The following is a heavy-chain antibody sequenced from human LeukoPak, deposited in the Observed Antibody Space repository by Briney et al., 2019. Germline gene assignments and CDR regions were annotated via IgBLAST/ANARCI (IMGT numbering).Heavy chain of an antibody. Sequence: SETLSLTCSVSGDSISGSSDYWGWIRQPPGKGLEWIGSIYYRGSTYYNPSLKSRVTISVDTSKNQFSLKLSSVTAADTAVYYCARGPPPDFDCWGQGTLVTVSS. CDR2: IYYRGST. J-gene: IGHJ4*02. CDR1: GDSISGSSDY. CDR3: ARGPPPDFDC. V-gene: IGHV4-39*07.